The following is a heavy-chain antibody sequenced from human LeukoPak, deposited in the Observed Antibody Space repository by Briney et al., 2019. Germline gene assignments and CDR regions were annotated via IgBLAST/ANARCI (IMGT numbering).Heavy chain of an antibody. CDR2: IYHSGST. CDR3: ARRFASGWYASYNWFDP. CDR1: GYSISSGYY. D-gene: IGHD6-19*01. Sequence: PSETLSLTCTVSGYSISSGYYWGWIRQPPGKGLEWIGSIYHSGSTNYNPSLKSRVTISVDTSKNQFSLKLSSVTAADTAVYYCARRFASGWYASYNWFDPWGQGTLVTVSS. J-gene: IGHJ5*02. V-gene: IGHV4-38-2*02.